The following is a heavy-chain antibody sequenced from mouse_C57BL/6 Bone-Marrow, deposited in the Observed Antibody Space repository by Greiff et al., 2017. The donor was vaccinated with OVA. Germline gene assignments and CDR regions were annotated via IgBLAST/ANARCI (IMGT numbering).Heavy chain of an antibody. J-gene: IGHJ2*01. CDR3: ARTLDYYGSEGY. D-gene: IGHD1-1*01. CDR2: IFPGSGST. V-gene: IGHV1-75*01. CDR1: GYTFTDYY. Sequence: QVHVKQSGPELVKPGASVKISCKASGYTFTDYYINWVKQRPGQGLEWIGWIFPGSGSTYYNEKFKGKATLTVDKSSSTAYMLLSSLTSEDSAVYFCARTLDYYGSEGYWGQGTTLTVSS.